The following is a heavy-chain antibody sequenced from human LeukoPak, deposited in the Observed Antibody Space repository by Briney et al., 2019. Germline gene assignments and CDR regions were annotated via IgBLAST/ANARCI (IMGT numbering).Heavy chain of an antibody. CDR1: GGSISSSSYY. V-gene: IGHV4-39*01. CDR3: ARQVVGGYYTNWFDP. Sequence: SETLSLTCTVSGGSISSSSYYWGWLRQPPGKGLEWIGSIYYSGSTYYNPSLKSRVTISVDTSKNQFSLKLSSVTAADTAVYYCARQVVGGYYTNWFDPWGQGTLVTVSS. CDR2: IYYSGST. D-gene: IGHD3-3*01. J-gene: IGHJ5*02.